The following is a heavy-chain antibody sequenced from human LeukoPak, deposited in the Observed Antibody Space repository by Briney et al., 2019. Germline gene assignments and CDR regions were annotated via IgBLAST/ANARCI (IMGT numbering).Heavy chain of an antibody. CDR3: VRDDSSGYYY. Sequence: GGSLRLSCAAAGFTFSDHYMGWVRQAPGKGLEWVGRTRNKANSYTTEYAASVKGRFTISRDDSKNSLYLQMNSLKTEDTAVYYCVRDDSSGYYYWGQGTLVTVSS. V-gene: IGHV3-72*01. CDR2: TRNKANSYTT. CDR1: GFTFSDHY. J-gene: IGHJ4*02. D-gene: IGHD3-22*01.